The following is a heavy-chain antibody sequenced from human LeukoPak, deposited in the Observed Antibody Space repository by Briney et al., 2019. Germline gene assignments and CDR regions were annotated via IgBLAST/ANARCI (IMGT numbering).Heavy chain of an antibody. CDR1: RFTFSSYA. CDR3: ARDVSAYCGGDCPFDY. J-gene: IGHJ4*02. V-gene: IGHV3-64*01. CDR2: ISSNGGST. D-gene: IGHD2-21*02. Sequence: GGSLTLSRAASRFTFSSYAILWVRQAPPKGLEYVSAISSNGGSTYYANSVKGRFTISRDKSKITLYLQMGSLRAEDMAVYYCARDVSAYCGGDCPFDYWGQGTLVTVSS.